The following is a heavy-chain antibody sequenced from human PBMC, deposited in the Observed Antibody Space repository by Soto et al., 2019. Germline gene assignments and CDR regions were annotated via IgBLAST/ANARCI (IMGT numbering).Heavy chain of an antibody. CDR2: ISWNSDTI. Sequence: PGGSLRLSCAASGFTFDDSGMHWVRQAPGKGLEWVSGISWNSDTIGYADSVKGRLTISRDNAKNSLYLEMNSLRPEDTALYFCVKEDGILARRWENWFDPWGQGTLVTVSS. CDR1: GFTFDDSG. V-gene: IGHV3-9*01. J-gene: IGHJ5*02. D-gene: IGHD6-6*01. CDR3: VKEDGILARRWENWFDP.